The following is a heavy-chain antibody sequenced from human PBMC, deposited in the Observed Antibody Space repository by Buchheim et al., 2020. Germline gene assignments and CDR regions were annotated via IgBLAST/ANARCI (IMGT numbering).Heavy chain of an antibody. V-gene: IGHV4-59*01. CDR2: IYYSGST. CDR3: ARGRYCSGGSCFVP. D-gene: IGHD2-15*01. J-gene: IGHJ5*02. Sequence: QVQLQESGPGLVKPSETLSLTCTVSGGSISSYYWSWIRQPPGKGLEWIGYIYYSGSTNYNPSLKRRVTISVDTSKNQFSLKLSSVTAADTAVYYCARGRYCSGGSCFVPWGQGTL. CDR1: GGSISSYY.